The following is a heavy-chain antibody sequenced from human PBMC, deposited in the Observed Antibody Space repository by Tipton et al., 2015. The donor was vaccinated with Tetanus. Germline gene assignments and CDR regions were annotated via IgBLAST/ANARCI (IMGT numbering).Heavy chain of an antibody. V-gene: IGHV3-48*04. CDR1: GFTFSSYN. CDR2: ITSSSSTI. J-gene: IGHJ4*02. Sequence: SLRLSCAASGFTFSSYNMNWVRQAPGKGLEWVSYITSSSSTIYYADSVKGRFTISRDNAKNSLYLQMISLRAEDTAVCSCARGMAEASNCGGDCYSDYWGQGTLVTVSS. D-gene: IGHD2-21*02. CDR3: ARGMAEASNCGGDCYSDY.